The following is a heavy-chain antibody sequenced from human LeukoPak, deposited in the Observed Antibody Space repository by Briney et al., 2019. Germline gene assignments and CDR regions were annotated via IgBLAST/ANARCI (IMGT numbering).Heavy chain of an antibody. CDR3: GRETDFGVVTN. CDR1: GDSVSSNGAS. J-gene: IGHJ4*02. V-gene: IGHV6-1*01. Sequence: SQTLSLTCAVSGDSVSSNGASWNWIRQSPSRGLEWLGRTYYRSQQWHSDYAPSVKGRITLNPDTSKNQFSLQLNSMTPEDTAVYYCGRETDFGVVTNWGQGTLVTVSS. CDR2: TYYRSQQWHS. D-gene: IGHD3-3*01.